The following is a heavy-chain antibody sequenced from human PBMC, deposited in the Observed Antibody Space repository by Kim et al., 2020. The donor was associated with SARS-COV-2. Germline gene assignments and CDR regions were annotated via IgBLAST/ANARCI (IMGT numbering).Heavy chain of an antibody. D-gene: IGHD6-19*01. V-gene: IGHV3-9*01. CDR3: AKGSSGWTYYYYYGMDV. CDR2: ISWNSGSI. Sequence: GGSLRRSCAASGFTFDDYAMHWVRQAPGKGLEWVSGISWNSGSIGYADSVKGRFTISRDNAKNSLYLQMNSLRAEDTALYYCAKGSSGWTYYYYYGMDV. CDR1: GFTFDDYA. J-gene: IGHJ6*01.